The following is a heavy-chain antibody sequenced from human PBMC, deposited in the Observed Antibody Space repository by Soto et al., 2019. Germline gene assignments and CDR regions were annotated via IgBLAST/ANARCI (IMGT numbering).Heavy chain of an antibody. CDR2: SSAYNGNT. J-gene: IGHJ6*02. Sequence: QVQLVQSGAEVKKPGASVKVSCKASGYTFTSYGISWVRQAPGQGLEWMGWSSAYNGNTNYAQKLQGRVTMTTDTSTSTAYMELRSLRSDDTAVYYCAREGRAMVRGGGYYYYYGMDVWGQGTTVTVSS. V-gene: IGHV1-18*01. CDR3: AREGRAMVRGGGYYYYYGMDV. D-gene: IGHD3-10*01. CDR1: GYTFTSYG.